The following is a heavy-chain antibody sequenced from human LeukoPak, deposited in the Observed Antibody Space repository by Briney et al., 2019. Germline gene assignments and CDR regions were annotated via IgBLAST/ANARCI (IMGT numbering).Heavy chain of an antibody. CDR2: INHSGST. D-gene: IGHD3-10*01. V-gene: IGHV4-34*01. CDR3: ARVYYYGSGSGDFDY. Sequence: SETLSLTCAVYGGSFSGYYWSWIRQPPGRGLECIGEINHSGSTNYNPSLKSRVTISVDTSKNQFSLKLSSVTAADTAVYYCARVYYYGSGSGDFDYWGQGTLVTVSS. CDR1: GGSFSGYY. J-gene: IGHJ4*02.